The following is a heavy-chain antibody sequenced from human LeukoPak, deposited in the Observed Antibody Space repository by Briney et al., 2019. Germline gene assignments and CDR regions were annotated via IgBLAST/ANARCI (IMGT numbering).Heavy chain of an antibody. CDR1: GITLSNYG. D-gene: IGHD3-10*01. J-gene: IGHJ4*02. CDR2: ISERGGST. CDR3: TRRSAGGGRDY. Sequence: GGSLRLSCVVSGITLSNYGMSWVRQAPGKGLEWVSGISERGGSTNYADSVKGRFIISRDTSKNTVYLQMNSLKTEDTAVYYCTRRSAGGGRDYWGQGTLVTVSS. V-gene: IGHV3-23*01.